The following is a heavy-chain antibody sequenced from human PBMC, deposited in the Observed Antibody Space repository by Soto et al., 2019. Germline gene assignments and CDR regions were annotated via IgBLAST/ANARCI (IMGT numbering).Heavy chain of an antibody. V-gene: IGHV4-59*02. D-gene: IGHD6-19*01. CDR2: FYNSGNT. J-gene: IGHJ4*02. Sequence: PGGSLRLSCAASGFTVSDNYMSWVRRAPGKGLEWIGCFYNSGNTNYNPSLKSRVTISVDTSNNQFSLRVNSVTAADTAVYYCASTKKWLAFDYWGQGALVTVSS. CDR1: GFTVSDNY. CDR3: ASTKKWLAFDY.